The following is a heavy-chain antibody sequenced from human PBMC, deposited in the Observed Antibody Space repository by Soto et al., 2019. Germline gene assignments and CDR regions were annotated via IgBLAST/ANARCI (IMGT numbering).Heavy chain of an antibody. CDR1: GYTFTGYY. CDR2: INPNSGGT. CDR3: AREGSGYDLGHKGYYYGMDV. D-gene: IGHD5-12*01. V-gene: IGHV1-2*04. J-gene: IGHJ6*02. Sequence: ASVKVSCKASGYTFTGYYMHWVRQAPGQGLEWMGWINPNSGGTNYAQKFQGWVTMTRDTSISTAYMELSRLRSDDTAVYYCAREGSGYDLGHKGYYYGMDVWGQGTTVTVSS.